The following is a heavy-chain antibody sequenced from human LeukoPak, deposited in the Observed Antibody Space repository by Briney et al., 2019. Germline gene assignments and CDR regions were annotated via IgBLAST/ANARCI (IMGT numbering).Heavy chain of an antibody. CDR2: IFPIFGTA. V-gene: IGHV1-69*13. CDR3: ARDRLTFCSSTSCHTPDAFDI. D-gene: IGHD2-2*01. Sequence: SLTDSSMASGGTLRSYAISWMRQAPGHGLEWMGQIFPIFGTANYAQQIQGSVTITADQSTSTAYKELSILRSEDTAVYYCARDRLTFCSSTSCHTPDAFDIWGQGTMVTVSS. J-gene: IGHJ3*02. CDR1: GGTLRSYA.